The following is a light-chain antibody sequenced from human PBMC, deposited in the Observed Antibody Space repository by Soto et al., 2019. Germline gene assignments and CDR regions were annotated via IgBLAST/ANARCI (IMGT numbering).Light chain of an antibody. CDR1: QTVTDY. CDR2: AAS. Sequence: DIQMTQSPSSLSASVGDRVTITCRAGQTVTDYLNWYQHKPGKAPKLLIYAASTLQSGVPSRFSGSGSGTEFTLTISSLQSEDFAVYHCQQYNNWPPFTFGPGTKVDIK. CDR3: QQYNNWPPFT. V-gene: IGKV1-27*01. J-gene: IGKJ3*01.